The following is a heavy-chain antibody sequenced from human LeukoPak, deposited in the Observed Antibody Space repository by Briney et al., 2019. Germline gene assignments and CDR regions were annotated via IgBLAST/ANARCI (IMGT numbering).Heavy chain of an antibody. J-gene: IGHJ4*02. Sequence: PGGSLRLSCAASGYTFTSYSMNWVRQAPGKGLEWVSYISDGGETIYYADSVKGRFTISGDNAKNSLYLQMNSLRAEDTAVYYCARDCGTTSCYDFPDFDYWGQGTLVTVSS. V-gene: IGHV3-48*01. CDR3: ARDCGTTSCYDFPDFDY. D-gene: IGHD2-2*01. CDR1: GYTFTSYS. CDR2: ISDGGETI.